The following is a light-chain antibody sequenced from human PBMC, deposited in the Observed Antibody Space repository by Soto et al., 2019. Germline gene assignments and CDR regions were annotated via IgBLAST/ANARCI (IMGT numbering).Light chain of an antibody. J-gene: IGKJ1*01. Sequence: EIVLTQSPATLSLSPGERATLSCRASQSVSSYLAWYQQKPGQAPRLLIYDASNRATGIPARFSGSGSGTDFTLTISSLEPEDFAVYYCQQVNSYPRAFGQGTKVDIK. CDR1: QSVSSY. CDR3: QQVNSYPRA. V-gene: IGKV3-11*01. CDR2: DAS.